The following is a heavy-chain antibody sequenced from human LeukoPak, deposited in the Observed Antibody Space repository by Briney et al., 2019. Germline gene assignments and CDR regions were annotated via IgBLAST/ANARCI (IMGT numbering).Heavy chain of an antibody. D-gene: IGHD3-16*01. CDR2: INPNSGGT. CDR1: GYTFTGYY. Sequence: GASVKVSCKASGYTFTGYYMHWVRQAPGQGLEWMGWINPNSGGTNYAQKFQGRVTMTRDTSISTAYMELSRLRSDDTAVYYCASLDYVWGSLVGDAFDVWGQGTMVTVSS. J-gene: IGHJ3*01. V-gene: IGHV1-2*02. CDR3: ASLDYVWGSLVGDAFDV.